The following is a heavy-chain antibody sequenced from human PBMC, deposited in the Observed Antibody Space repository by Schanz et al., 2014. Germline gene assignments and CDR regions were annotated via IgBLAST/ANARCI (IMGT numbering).Heavy chain of an antibody. CDR2: VCYDGSKK. CDR3: VKDLQRELLRDDHYYGMDV. V-gene: IGHV3-33*06. CDR1: GFTFSSYG. D-gene: IGHD1-26*01. J-gene: IGHJ6*02. Sequence: LVESGGCVVQPGRSLRLSCAASGFTFSSYGMHWVRQVPGKGLEWVAVVCYDGSKKYYADSVKGRFTTSRDNFKNTMYLQMNSLRAEDTAVYYCVKDLQRELLRDDHYYGMDVWGQGTTVTVSS.